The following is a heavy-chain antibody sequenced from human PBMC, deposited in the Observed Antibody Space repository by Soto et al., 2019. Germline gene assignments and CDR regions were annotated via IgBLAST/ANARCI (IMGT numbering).Heavy chain of an antibody. CDR2: ISSSSSYI. J-gene: IGHJ4*02. Sequence: VQLVESGGGLVKPGGSLRLSCAASGFTFSSYSMNWVRQAPGKGLEWVSSISSSSSYIYYADSVKGRFTISRDNAKNSLYLQMNSLRAEDTAVYYCASPVVAANDYWGQGTLVTVSS. V-gene: IGHV3-21*01. CDR3: ASPVVAANDY. D-gene: IGHD2-15*01. CDR1: GFTFSSYS.